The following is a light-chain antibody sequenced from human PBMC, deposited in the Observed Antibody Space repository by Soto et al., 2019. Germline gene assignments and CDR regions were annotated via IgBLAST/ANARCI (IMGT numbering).Light chain of an antibody. Sequence: VLTQAPATLYLSPGERATLSCRASQTVTSAYLAWDLQTPRQPPRLLIYAASTRATGLPDRFWGGGAGAVFPLNSDRLESEDSAFYYCQQYGGVPLTFGGGT. CDR2: AAS. CDR1: QTVTSAY. J-gene: IGKJ4*01. V-gene: IGKV3-20*01. CDR3: QQYGGVPLT.